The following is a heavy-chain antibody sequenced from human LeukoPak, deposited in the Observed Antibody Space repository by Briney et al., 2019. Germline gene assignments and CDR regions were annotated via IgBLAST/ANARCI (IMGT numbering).Heavy chain of an antibody. D-gene: IGHD1-7*01. J-gene: IGHJ4*02. CDR2: MSGSGTTI. Sequence: GGSLRLSCAASGFTFSNFGMNWVRQAPGRGLEWVAYMSGSGTTIYYAGSVKGRFTIVRDNANDSLYLHMNSLRDEDTAVYYCARVRVGNSLDCWGQGTLVTVSS. CDR3: ARVRVGNSLDC. CDR1: GFTFSNFG. V-gene: IGHV3-48*02.